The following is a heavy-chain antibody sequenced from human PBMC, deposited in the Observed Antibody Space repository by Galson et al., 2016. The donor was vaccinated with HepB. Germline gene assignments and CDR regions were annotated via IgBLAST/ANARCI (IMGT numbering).Heavy chain of an antibody. J-gene: IGHJ5*02. CDR2: ISAYNGNT. CDR3: ARDSAPAAPRNWFDP. V-gene: IGHV1-18*01. D-gene: IGHD2-2*01. CDR1: GYTFTSYG. Sequence: SVKVSCKASGYTFTSYGINWVRQAPGQGLEWMGWISAYNGNTNYAQNFKGRVTMTTDTSTFTAYMELRSLRSDDTAVYYCARDSAPAAPRNWFDPWGQGTLVTVSS.